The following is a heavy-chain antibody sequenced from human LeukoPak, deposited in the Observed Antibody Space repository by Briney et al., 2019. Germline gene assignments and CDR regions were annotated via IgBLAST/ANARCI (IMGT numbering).Heavy chain of an antibody. CDR1: GYSISSGYY. J-gene: IGHJ3*02. CDR2: IYHSGST. D-gene: IGHD3-3*01. CDR3: ARRNYDFWSGYRGDAFDI. V-gene: IGHV4-38-2*01. Sequence: SETLSLTCAVSGYSISSGYYWGCIRQPPGKGLEWIGSIYHSGSTYYNPSLKSRVTISVDTSKNQFSLKLSSVTAADTAVYYCARRNYDFWSGYRGDAFDIWGQGTMVTVSS.